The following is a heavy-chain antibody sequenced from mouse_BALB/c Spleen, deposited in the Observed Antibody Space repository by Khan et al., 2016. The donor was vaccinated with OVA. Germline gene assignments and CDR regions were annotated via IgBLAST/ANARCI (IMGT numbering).Heavy chain of an antibody. CDR2: INPNTYNI. Sequence: VQLKESGPDLVKTGASVTISCKASGYSFTAYYMNWVRLSHGKSLECIGRINPNTYNINYNQRFKGKAILTVDPSSSTAYMELRSLTSEDSAVYFCARGYDFFAYWGQGTLVTVSA. V-gene: IGHV1-26*01. D-gene: IGHD2-14*01. J-gene: IGHJ3*01. CDR3: ARGYDFFAY. CDR1: GYSFTAYY.